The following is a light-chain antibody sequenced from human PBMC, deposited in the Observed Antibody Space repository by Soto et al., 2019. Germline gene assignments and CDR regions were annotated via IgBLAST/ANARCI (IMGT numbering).Light chain of an antibody. J-gene: IGKJ5*01. CDR1: QSVNNR. V-gene: IGKV3-20*01. CDR3: QQYAEGTPIT. Sequence: EIVLTQSPGTLSLSPGERATLSCRASQSVNNRLAWYQQKAGQAPRLLISGASRRATGIPDRFSGSGSGKALTLTISRLESEDFALYYCQQYAEGTPITFGQGTRLEIK. CDR2: GAS.